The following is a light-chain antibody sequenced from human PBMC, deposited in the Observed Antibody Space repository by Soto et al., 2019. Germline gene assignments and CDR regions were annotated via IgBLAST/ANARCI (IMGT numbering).Light chain of an antibody. J-gene: IGKJ1*01. CDR2: AAS. Sequence: IQMTQSPLSLSASVGDRVIITCRASRDIGNDLGWYQQKPGKAPKLLIFAASTLNSGVPSRFSGSGSGTVFTLTISSLHPEDFATYFCLQDYNLPRTFGQGT. V-gene: IGKV1-6*01. CDR1: RDIGND. CDR3: LQDYNLPRT.